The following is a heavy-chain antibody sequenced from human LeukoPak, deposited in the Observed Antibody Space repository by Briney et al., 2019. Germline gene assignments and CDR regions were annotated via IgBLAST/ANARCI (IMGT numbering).Heavy chain of an antibody. D-gene: IGHD3/OR15-3a*01. CDR2: INSDGSST. CDR1: GFTFSRYW. CDR3: VLDLFSSFAFDI. V-gene: IGHV3-74*01. J-gene: IGHJ3*02. Sequence: GGSLRLSCAASGFTFSRYWMRWVRQAPGKGLLWVSRINSDGSSTYYADSVKGRFTTSRDNAKNALHLQMNSLTAEDTAVYYCVLDLFSSFAFDIWGQGTMVTVSS.